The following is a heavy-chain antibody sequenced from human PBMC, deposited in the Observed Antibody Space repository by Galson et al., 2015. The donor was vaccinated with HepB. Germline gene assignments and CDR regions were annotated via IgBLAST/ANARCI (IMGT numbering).Heavy chain of an antibody. CDR1: GFTFSSYD. Sequence: SLRLSCAASGFTFSSYDMHWVRQATGKGLEWVSAIGTAGDTYYPGSVKGRFTISRENAKNSLYLQMNSLRAGDTAVYYCARDSRVEVGHTGDYYDANWYFDLWGRGTLVTVSS. D-gene: IGHD4-17*01. J-gene: IGHJ2*01. CDR2: IGTAGDT. V-gene: IGHV3-13*01. CDR3: ARDSRVEVGHTGDYYDANWYFDL.